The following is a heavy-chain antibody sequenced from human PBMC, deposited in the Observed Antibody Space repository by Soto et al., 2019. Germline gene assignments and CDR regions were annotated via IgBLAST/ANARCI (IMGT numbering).Heavy chain of an antibody. CDR2: IYYSGST. V-gene: IGHV4-59*01. J-gene: IGHJ5*02. CDR3: ARARFGYSSGWYNWFDP. D-gene: IGHD6-19*01. CDR1: GGSISSYY. Sequence: PSETLSLTCTVSGGSISSYYWSWIRQPPGKGLEWIGYIYYSGSTNYNPSLKSRVTISVDTSKNQFSLKLSSVTAADTAVYYCARARFGYSSGWYNWFDPWGQGTLVTVSS.